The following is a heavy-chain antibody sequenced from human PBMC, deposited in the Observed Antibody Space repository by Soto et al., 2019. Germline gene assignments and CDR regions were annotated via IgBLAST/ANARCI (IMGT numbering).Heavy chain of an antibody. CDR1: GFTFSSYS. Sequence: VQLVESGGGLVQPGGSLRLSCAASGFTFSSYSMNWVRQAPGKGMEWVSYISSSSSTIYYADSVKGRFTISRDNAKNSLYLQMNSLRAEDTAVYYCASTRQLDIWGQGTMVTVSS. V-gene: IGHV3-48*01. D-gene: IGHD6-13*01. CDR3: ASTRQLDI. CDR2: ISSSSSTI. J-gene: IGHJ3*02.